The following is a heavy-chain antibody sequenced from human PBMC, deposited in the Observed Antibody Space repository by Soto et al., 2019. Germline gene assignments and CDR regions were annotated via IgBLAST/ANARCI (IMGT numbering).Heavy chain of an antibody. CDR3: AAWGVAARTRPFDY. V-gene: IGHV3-30*03. CDR1: GFTFSSYG. J-gene: IGHJ4*02. D-gene: IGHD6-6*01. Sequence: PGGSLRLSCAASGFTFSSYGMHWVRQAPGKGLEWVAVISYDGSNKYYADSVKGRFTISRDNSKNTLYLQMNSLRAEDTAVYYCAAWGVAARTRPFDYWGQGTLVTVSS. CDR2: ISYDGSNK.